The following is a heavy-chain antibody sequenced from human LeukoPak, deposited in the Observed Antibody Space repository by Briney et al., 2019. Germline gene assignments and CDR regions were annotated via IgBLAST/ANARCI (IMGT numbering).Heavy chain of an antibody. CDR1: GFSFSTDG. CDR2: ISGTGNTI. Sequence: PGGSLRLSCSASGFSFSTDGMSWVRQAPGKGLEWVSYISGTGNTIYYTDSVKGRFTISRDNAKNSLFLQMNSLRAEDTAVYYCANQHMDYFDYWGQGTLVTVSS. D-gene: IGHD2-21*01. J-gene: IGHJ4*02. V-gene: IGHV3-48*04. CDR3: ANQHMDYFDY.